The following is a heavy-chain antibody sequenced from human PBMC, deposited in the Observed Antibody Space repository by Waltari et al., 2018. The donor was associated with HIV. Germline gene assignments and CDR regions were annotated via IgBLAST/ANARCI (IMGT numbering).Heavy chain of an antibody. CDR2: IYSGGST. Sequence: EVQLVESGGGLIQPGGSLRLSCAVSGFTVNSNYMSWVRQAPGKGLEWVSLIYSGGSTYYADSVKGRFTISRDSSRNTLYLQMNSLRAEDTALYFCARPLPPTRTGGDYWGQGTLVTVSS. CDR1: GFTVNSNY. V-gene: IGHV3-53*01. CDR3: ARPLPPTRTGGDY. D-gene: IGHD3-10*01. J-gene: IGHJ4*02.